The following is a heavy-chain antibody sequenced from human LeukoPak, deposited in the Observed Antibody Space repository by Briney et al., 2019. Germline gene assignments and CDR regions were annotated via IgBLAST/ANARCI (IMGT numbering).Heavy chain of an antibody. CDR2: ISSSSSYI. CDR3: AKGEDYYDSSGYSDYFDY. V-gene: IGHV3-21*04. J-gene: IGHJ4*02. CDR1: GFTFSSYS. Sequence: GGSLRLSCAASGFTFSSYSMNWVRQAPGKGLEWVSSISSSSSYIYYADSVKGRFTISRDNAKNSLYLQMSSLRAEDTAVYYCAKGEDYYDSSGYSDYFDYWGQGTLVTVSS. D-gene: IGHD3-22*01.